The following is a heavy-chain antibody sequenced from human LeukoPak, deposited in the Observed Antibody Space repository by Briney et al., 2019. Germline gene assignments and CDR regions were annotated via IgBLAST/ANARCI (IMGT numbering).Heavy chain of an antibody. CDR2: MHYSGSS. CDR1: GGSISSYC. V-gene: IGHV4-59*08. J-gene: IGHJ4*02. CDR3: ARRNRGYFDY. D-gene: IGHD1-14*01. Sequence: PSETLSLTCSVPGGSISSYCWSWFRQPPGKGLEWIAYMHYSGSSNYNPSFKSRVIISVDTPKNQFSLKLSSVTAADTAVYYCARRNRGYFDYWGQGTLVTVSS.